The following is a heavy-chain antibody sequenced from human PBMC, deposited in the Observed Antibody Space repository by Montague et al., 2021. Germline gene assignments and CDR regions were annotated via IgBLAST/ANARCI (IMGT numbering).Heavy chain of an antibody. CDR1: GGSIRSYY. J-gene: IGHJ5*02. Sequence: SETLSLTCTISGGSIRSYYWNWIRQPPGKGLEWIGYIYYSGSTNYNPSLKSRVNISLDTSNYQFSLNLRSVTAADTAVYYCARALAARWWFDPWGQGTLVTASS. CDR2: IYYSGST. CDR3: ARALAARWWFDP. V-gene: IGHV4-59*01. D-gene: IGHD6-6*01.